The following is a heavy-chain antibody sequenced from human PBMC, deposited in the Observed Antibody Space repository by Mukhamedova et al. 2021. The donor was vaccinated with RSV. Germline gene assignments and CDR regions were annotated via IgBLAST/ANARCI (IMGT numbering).Heavy chain of an antibody. Sequence: NTGYAQKFQGRVTMTRNTSISTAYMELSSLRYEDTAVYYCARGSELRYFDWSADFDYWGQGTLVTVSS. D-gene: IGHD3-9*01. V-gene: IGHV1-8*01. J-gene: IGHJ4*02. CDR2: NT. CDR3: ARGSELRYFDWSADFDY.